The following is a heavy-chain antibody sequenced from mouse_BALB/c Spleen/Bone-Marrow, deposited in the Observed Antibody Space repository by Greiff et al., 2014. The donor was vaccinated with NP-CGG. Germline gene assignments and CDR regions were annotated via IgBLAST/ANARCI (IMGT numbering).Heavy chain of an antibody. Sequence: EVKLMESGAELVKPGASVKLSCTASGFNIKDTYMHWVKQRPEQGLEWIGRIDPANGNTKYDPKFQGKATITADTSSNTAYLQLSSLTSEDTAVYYCALYYYGSSGFADWGQGTLVTVSA. D-gene: IGHD1-1*01. J-gene: IGHJ3*01. V-gene: IGHV14-3*02. CDR2: IDPANGNT. CDR3: ALYYYGSSGFAD. CDR1: GFNIKDTY.